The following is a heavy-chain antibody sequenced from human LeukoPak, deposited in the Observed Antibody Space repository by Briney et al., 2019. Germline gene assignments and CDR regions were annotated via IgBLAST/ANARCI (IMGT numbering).Heavy chain of an antibody. CDR3: ARLSRGSSAGFDY. Sequence: SETLSLTCTVSGGSISSYHWSWFRQAPGKGLEWIGYIYDSGSTNFNPSLKSRVTISVDTSKNQFSLKLTSVAAADTAVYFCARLSRGSSAGFDYWGQGILVTVSS. J-gene: IGHJ4*02. D-gene: IGHD6-6*01. V-gene: IGHV4-59*01. CDR2: IYDSGST. CDR1: GGSISSYH.